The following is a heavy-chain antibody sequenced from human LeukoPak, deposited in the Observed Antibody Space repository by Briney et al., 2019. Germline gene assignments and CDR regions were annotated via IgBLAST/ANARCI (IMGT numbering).Heavy chain of an antibody. J-gene: IGHJ4*02. CDR2: IYSGGST. CDR3: AREATITRFGY. Sequence: SGGSLRLSCAASGFTVSSNYMSWVRQAPGKGLEWVSVIYSGGSTYYADSVKGRFTISRDNSKNTLYLQMNSLRAEDTAAYYCAREATITRFGYWGQGTLVTVSS. CDR1: GFTVSSNY. D-gene: IGHD5-24*01. V-gene: IGHV3-53*01.